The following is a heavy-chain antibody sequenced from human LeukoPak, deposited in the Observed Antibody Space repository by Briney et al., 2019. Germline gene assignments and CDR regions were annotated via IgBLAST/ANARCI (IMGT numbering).Heavy chain of an antibody. D-gene: IGHD3-10*01. CDR1: GGTFNSHT. J-gene: IGHJ3*01. CDR3: TRSEGNDAFDV. CDR2: ILPLLGST. Sequence: SVKVSCKASGGTFNSHTLGGVRQAPGQGLEWMGGILPLLGSTNVAQKFQGKVSFTADATTATGYMELTSLTSDDTAIYFCTRSEGNDAFDVWGQGTMVIVTS. V-gene: IGHV1-69*16.